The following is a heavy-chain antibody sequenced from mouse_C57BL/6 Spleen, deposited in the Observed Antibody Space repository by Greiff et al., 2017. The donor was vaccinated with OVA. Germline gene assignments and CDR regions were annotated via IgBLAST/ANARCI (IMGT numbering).Heavy chain of an antibody. CDR1: GFTFSSYA. CDR3: AREDDGYYVPYWYFDV. J-gene: IGHJ1*03. CDR2: ISDGGSYT. Sequence: EVQLVESGGGLVKPGGSLKLSCAASGFTFSSYAMSWVRQTPEKRLEWVATISDGGSYTYYPDNVKGRFTISRDNAKNNLYLQMSHLKSEDTAMYYCAREDDGYYVPYWYFDVWGTGTTVTVSS. D-gene: IGHD2-3*01. V-gene: IGHV5-4*01.